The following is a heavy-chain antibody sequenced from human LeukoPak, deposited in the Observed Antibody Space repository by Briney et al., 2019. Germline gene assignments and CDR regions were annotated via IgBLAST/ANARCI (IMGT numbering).Heavy chain of an antibody. J-gene: IGHJ4*02. V-gene: IGHV4-4*02. Sequence: PSETLSLTCAVSGGSITNNWYSWVRQPPGKGLEWIGEIFHRGSTNYNPSLKSRVTISVDKSKNQFSLKLSSVTAADTAVYYCARAASYNLDYWGQGTLVTVSS. D-gene: IGHD2-21*01. CDR2: IFHRGST. CDR3: ARAASYNLDY. CDR1: GGSITNNW.